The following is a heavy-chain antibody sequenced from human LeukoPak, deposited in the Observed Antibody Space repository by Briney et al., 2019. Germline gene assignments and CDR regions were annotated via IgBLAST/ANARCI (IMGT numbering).Heavy chain of an antibody. D-gene: IGHD6-13*01. V-gene: IGHV3-74*01. J-gene: IGHJ4*02. CDR1: GFTFSSHW. Sequence: GGSLRLSCAASGFTFSSHWMHWVRQAPGKGLVWVSRINSDGSSISYADSVKGRFTISRDNAMNSLYLQMDSLRVEDTAIYYCARSVPYGTTWYGRSDCWGQGTQVTVSS. CDR3: ARSVPYGTTWYGRSDC. CDR2: INSDGSSI.